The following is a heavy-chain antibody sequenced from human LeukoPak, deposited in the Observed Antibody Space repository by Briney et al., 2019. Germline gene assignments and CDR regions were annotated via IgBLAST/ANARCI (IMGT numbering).Heavy chain of an antibody. J-gene: IGHJ4*02. D-gene: IGHD3-9*01. CDR3: ARVSNILTGSEASDY. CDR1: GGSISSGDYY. CDR2: IYYSGST. Sequence: PSETLSLTCTVSGGSISSGDYYWSWIRQPPGKGLEWIGYIYYSGSTYYNPSLKSRVTISVDTSKNQFSLKLSSVTAADTAVYYCARVSNILTGSEASDYWGQGTLVTVSS. V-gene: IGHV4-30-4*08.